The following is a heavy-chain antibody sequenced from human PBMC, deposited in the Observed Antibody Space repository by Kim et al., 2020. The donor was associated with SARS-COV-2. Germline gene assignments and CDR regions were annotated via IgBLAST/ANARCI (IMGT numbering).Heavy chain of an antibody. CDR3: ARDPRGNYVSK. CDR1: GFTFSAYE. D-gene: IGHD3-10*02. CDR2: ISSSDSTT. J-gene: IGHJ4*02. V-gene: IGHV3-48*03. Sequence: GGSLRLSCVASGFTFSAYEMNWVRQAPGKGLEWVSYISSSDSTTYYADSVKGRFTISRDNAKKSLYLQMNSLRAEDTAVYYCARDPRGNYVSKWGQGTLVTVSS.